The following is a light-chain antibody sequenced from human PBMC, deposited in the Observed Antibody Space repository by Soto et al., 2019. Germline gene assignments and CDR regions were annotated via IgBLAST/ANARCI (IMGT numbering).Light chain of an antibody. V-gene: IGLV1-40*01. CDR1: SSNIGSNY. J-gene: IGLJ1*01. CDR3: QSYDSNLSGSV. CDR2: GNT. Sequence: QSVLTQPPSASGTPGQRVTFSCSGSSSNIGSNYVYWYQQLPGTAPKLLIYGNTDRPSGVPDRFSGSKSGTSASLAITGLQADDEADYYCQSYDSNLSGSVFGTGTKVTVL.